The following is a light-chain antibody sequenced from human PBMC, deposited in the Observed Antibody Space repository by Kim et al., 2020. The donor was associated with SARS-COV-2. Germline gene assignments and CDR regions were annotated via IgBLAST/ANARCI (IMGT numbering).Light chain of an antibody. CDR2: LAS. V-gene: IGKV1-5*03. CDR3: QHLNSNSGT. CDR1: QSISRE. J-gene: IGKJ1*01. Sequence: ASVGDRVTITCRASQSISRELAWYQVKPGKAPKLLIYLASSLQSGVPSRFSGSGSGTEFSLTISSLEPEDFATYYCQHLNSNSGTFGQGTKVDIK.